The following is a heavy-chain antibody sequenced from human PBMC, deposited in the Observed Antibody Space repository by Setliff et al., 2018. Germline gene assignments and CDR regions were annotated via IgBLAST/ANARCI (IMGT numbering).Heavy chain of an antibody. J-gene: IGHJ5*01. CDR1: GDTFSTYA. V-gene: IGHV1-69*13. Sequence: SVKVSCKASGDTFSTYALSWVRQAPGQGLEWMGGIIPLLETVKYAQNFQGRVTITADESTSTGYMELRSLRSDDTAVYYCARELRSPYWHLDSWGQGTQVTVS. CDR2: IIPLLETV. CDR3: ARELRSPYWHLDS. D-gene: IGHD3-16*01.